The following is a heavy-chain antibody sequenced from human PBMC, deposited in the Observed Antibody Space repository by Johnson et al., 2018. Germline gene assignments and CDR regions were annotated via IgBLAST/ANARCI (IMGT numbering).Heavy chain of an antibody. CDR3: AKALGAERYSHGYWYMDV. Sequence: QVRLVQSGGGVVQPGRSLRLSCAVSGFTFSNYGMHWVRQAPGKGLAWVAVISYDGFNKYYADSVKGRFTISRDNSKNPLYLQMNSLRPEDRAVYYCAKALGAERYSHGYWYMDVWGKGTTVTVSS. D-gene: IGHD5-18*01. CDR2: ISYDGFNK. J-gene: IGHJ6*03. CDR1: GFTFSNYG. V-gene: IGHV3-30*18.